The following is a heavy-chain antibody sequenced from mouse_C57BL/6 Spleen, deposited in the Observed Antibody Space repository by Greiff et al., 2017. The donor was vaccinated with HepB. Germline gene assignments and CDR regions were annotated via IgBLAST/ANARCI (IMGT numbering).Heavy chain of an antibody. J-gene: IGHJ1*03. CDR1: GYAFSSSW. CDR3: ARFVENWYFDV. CDR2: IYPGDGDT. V-gene: IGHV1-82*01. Sequence: VQLVESGPELVKPGASVKISCKASGYAFSSSWMNWVKQRPGKGLEWIGRIYPGDGDTNYNGKFKGKATLTADKSSSTAYMQLSSLTSEDSAVYFCARFVENWYFDVWGTGTTVTVSS.